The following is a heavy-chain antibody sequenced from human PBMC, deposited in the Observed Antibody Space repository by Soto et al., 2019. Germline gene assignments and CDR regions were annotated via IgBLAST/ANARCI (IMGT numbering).Heavy chain of an antibody. CDR1: GGSISDGYY. D-gene: IGHD3-22*01. V-gene: IGHV4-31*03. CDR2: ISASGST. CDR3: ARRDRSGFSYWLDT. J-gene: IGHJ5*02. Sequence: SETLSLTCTVSGGSISDGYYWTWIRQHPGKGLEWIGSISASGSTSYNPSLKSRLTVSVDKSKNQFSLNLRSVTAADTAVYYCARRDRSGFSYWLDTWGQGTLVTVS.